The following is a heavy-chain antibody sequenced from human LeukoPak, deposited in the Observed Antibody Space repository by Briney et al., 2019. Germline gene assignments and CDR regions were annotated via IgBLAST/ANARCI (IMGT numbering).Heavy chain of an antibody. CDR3: ARGDILTGLTYYYYYMDV. D-gene: IGHD3-9*01. CDR2: ISAYNGNT. J-gene: IGHJ6*03. V-gene: IGHV1-18*01. Sequence: ASVKVSCKASGYTFTSYGISWVRQAPGQGLEWMGWISAYNGNTNYAQKFQGRVTITADKSTSTAYMELSSLRSEDTAVYYCARGDILTGLTYYYYYMDVWGKGTTVTVSS. CDR1: GYTFTSYG.